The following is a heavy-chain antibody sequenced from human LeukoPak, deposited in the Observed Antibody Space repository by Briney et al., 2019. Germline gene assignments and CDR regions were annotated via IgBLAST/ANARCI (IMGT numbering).Heavy chain of an antibody. Sequence: SETLSLTCTVSGGSISSYYWSWIRQPAGKGLEWIGRIHTNGNTNYNPSLESRATMSADTSKNQFSLNVSSVTAADTAVYYCAREGGSYRFFDYWGQGTLVTVSS. J-gene: IGHJ4*02. CDR1: GGSISSYY. CDR3: AREGGSYRFFDY. V-gene: IGHV4-4*07. CDR2: IHTNGNT. D-gene: IGHD1-26*01.